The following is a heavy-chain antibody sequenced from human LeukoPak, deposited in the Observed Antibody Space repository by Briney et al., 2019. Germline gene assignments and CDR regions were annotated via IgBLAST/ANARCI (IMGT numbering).Heavy chain of an antibody. J-gene: IGHJ4*02. V-gene: IGHV1-18*01. CDR2: ISAYNGNT. CDR3: ARAGYSYGPDY. D-gene: IGHD5-18*01. CDR1: GYPFTNYG. Sequence: ASVKVSCQASGYPFTNYGISWVRQAPGQGREWMGWISAYNGNTNYAQKLQGRVTMTTDTSTSTAYMELRSLRSDDTAVYYCARAGYSYGPDYWGQGTLVTVSS.